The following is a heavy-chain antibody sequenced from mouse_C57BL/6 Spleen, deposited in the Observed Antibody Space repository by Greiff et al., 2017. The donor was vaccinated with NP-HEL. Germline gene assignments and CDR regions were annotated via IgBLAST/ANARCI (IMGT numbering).Heavy chain of an antibody. CDR3: ARDEAAQASWFAY. CDR1: GYSITSGYY. D-gene: IGHD3-2*02. Sequence: EVQLQQSGPGLVKPSQSLSLTCSVTGYSITSGYYWNWIRQFPGNKLEWMGYISYDGSNNSNPSLKNRISITRDTSKNQFFLKLNSVTTEDTATYYCARDEAAQASWFAYWGQGTLVTVSA. J-gene: IGHJ3*01. V-gene: IGHV3-6*01. CDR2: ISYDGSN.